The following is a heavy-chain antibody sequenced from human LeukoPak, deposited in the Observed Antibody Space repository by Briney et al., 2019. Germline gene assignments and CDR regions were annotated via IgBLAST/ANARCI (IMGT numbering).Heavy chain of an antibody. J-gene: IGHJ4*02. D-gene: IGHD6-19*01. CDR2: ISYDGSNK. Sequence: PGGSLRLSCAASGFTFSSYGIHWVRQAPGKGLEWVAVISYDGSNKYYADSVRGRFTISRDNSKNTLYLQMNSLRAEDTAVYYCAKERIAVAVPAGFDYWGQGTLVTVSS. V-gene: IGHV3-30*18. CDR1: GFTFSSYG. CDR3: AKERIAVAVPAGFDY.